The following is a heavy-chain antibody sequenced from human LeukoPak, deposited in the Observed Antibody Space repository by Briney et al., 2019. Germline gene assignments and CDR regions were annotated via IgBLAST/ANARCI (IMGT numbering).Heavy chain of an antibody. CDR1: GFTFSSYA. Sequence: PGGSLRLSCAASGFTFSSYAMSWVRQAPGKGLEWVSAISGSGGSTYYADSVKGRFTISRDNSKNTLYLQMNSLRAEDTAVYYCARTCGYSYASYYFDYWGQGTLVTVSS. J-gene: IGHJ4*02. CDR3: ARTCGYSYASYYFDY. CDR2: ISGSGGST. V-gene: IGHV3-23*01. D-gene: IGHD5-18*01.